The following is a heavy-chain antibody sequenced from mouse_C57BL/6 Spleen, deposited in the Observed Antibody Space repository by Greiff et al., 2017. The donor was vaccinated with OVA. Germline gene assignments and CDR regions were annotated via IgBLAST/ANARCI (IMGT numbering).Heavy chain of an antibody. Sequence: EVQLVESGEGLVKPGGSLKLSCAASGFTFSSYAMSWVRQTPEKRLEWVAYISSGGDYIYYADTVKGRFTISRDNARNTLYLQMSSLKSEDTAMYYCTRALITTVVAPYFDYWGQGTTLTVSS. CDR3: TRALITTVVAPYFDY. D-gene: IGHD1-1*01. CDR1: GFTFSSYA. V-gene: IGHV5-9-1*02. CDR2: ISSGGDYI. J-gene: IGHJ2*01.